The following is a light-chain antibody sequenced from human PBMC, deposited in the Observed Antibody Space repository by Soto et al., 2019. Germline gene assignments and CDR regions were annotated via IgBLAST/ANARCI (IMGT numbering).Light chain of an antibody. Sequence: SYELTQPPSVSVAPGQTARITCGGSNLGSESVHWYRQKPGPAPVLVVYDDSDSPSGIPERFSGSNSGHTATLTINRVEAGDEDDYYCQLWDYSDNHVVFGGGTKLTVL. CDR2: DDS. CDR3: QLWDYSDNHVV. V-gene: IGLV3-21*02. J-gene: IGLJ3*02. CDR1: NLGSES.